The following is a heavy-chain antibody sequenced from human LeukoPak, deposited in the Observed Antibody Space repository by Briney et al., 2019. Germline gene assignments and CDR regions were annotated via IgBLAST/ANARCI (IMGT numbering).Heavy chain of an antibody. J-gene: IGHJ6*03. D-gene: IGHD2-2*01. Sequence: GASVKVSCKASGYTFTSYDINWVRQATGQGLEWMGWMNPNSGNTGYAQKFQGRVTITRNTSISTAYMELSSLRSEDTAVYYCARGIVVVPAATRRDYYMDVWGKGTTVTVPS. CDR2: MNPNSGNT. CDR1: GYTFTSYD. CDR3: ARGIVVVPAATRRDYYMDV. V-gene: IGHV1-8*03.